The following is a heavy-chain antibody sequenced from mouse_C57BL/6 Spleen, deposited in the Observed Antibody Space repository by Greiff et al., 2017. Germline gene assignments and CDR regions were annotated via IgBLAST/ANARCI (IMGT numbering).Heavy chain of an antibody. J-gene: IGHJ1*03. CDR1: GFTFSDYG. CDR2: ISSGSSTI. Sequence: EVKLMESGGGLVKPGGSLKLSCAASGFTFSDYGMHWVRQAPEKGLEWVAYISSGSSTIYYADTVKGRFTISRDNAKNTLFLQMISLRSEDTAMYYCARELTGTYWYFDVWGTGTTVTVSS. CDR3: ARELTGTYWYFDV. D-gene: IGHD4-1*01. V-gene: IGHV5-17*01.